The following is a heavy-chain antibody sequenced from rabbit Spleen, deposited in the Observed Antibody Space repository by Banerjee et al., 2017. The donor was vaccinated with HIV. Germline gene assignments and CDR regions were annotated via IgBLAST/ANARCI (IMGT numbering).Heavy chain of an antibody. CDR2: IDTNDGDT. CDR3: ARDLVGVIGWNFKL. CDR1: GFSFSSNW. V-gene: IGHV1S45*01. D-gene: IGHD1-1*01. Sequence: LEESGGGLVKPGGTLTLTCTVSGFSFSSNWICWVRQAPGKGLEWIACIDTNDGDTDYANWPKGRFTVSKTSSTTVTLQMTSLTAADTATYFCARDLVGVIGWNFKLWGPGTLVTVS. J-gene: IGHJ4*01.